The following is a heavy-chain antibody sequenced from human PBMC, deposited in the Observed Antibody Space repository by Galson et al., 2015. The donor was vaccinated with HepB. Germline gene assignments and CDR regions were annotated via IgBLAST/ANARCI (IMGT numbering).Heavy chain of an antibody. Sequence: SVKVSCKASGYTFTNYYMHWVRQAPGQGLEWMGIINPSGGSTSYSQKFQGRVTMTTDTSTSRVYMELNSLRSEDTAVYYCTRDADRQLGYYYYMDVWGKGTTVTVSS. CDR2: INPSGGST. CDR3: TRDADRQLGYYYYMDV. V-gene: IGHV1-46*03. D-gene: IGHD1-14*01. CDR1: GYTFTNYY. J-gene: IGHJ6*03.